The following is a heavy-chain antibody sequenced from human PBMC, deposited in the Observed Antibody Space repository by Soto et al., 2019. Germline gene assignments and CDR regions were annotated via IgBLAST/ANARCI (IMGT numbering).Heavy chain of an antibody. D-gene: IGHD5-18*01. CDR2: ISGSRT. V-gene: IGHV3-23*01. CDR3: AKLTGNTAMVPARNYYGMDV. CDR1: GFTFSSNA. J-gene: IGHJ6*02. Sequence: GVLRLSCAASGFTFSSNAMSWVRQAPGKGLEWVSGISGSRTYYADSVKSRFTISRDDSKNTLYMQINSLRADDTAVYYYAKLTGNTAMVPARNYYGMDVWGQGTTVTVSS.